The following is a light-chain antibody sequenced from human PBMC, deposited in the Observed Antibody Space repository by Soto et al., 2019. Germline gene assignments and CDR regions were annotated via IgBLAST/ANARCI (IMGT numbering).Light chain of an antibody. Sequence: QSALTQPPSVSGAPGQRVTISCTGSSSNIGAGYVVDWYQQLPGTAPKLLIYGNSNRPSGVPDRFSGSKSGTSASLAITGLQAEDEADYYCQSYDSSLSGWVFGGGTKLTVL. CDR3: QSYDSSLSGWV. CDR1: SSNIGAGYV. V-gene: IGLV1-40*01. CDR2: GNS. J-gene: IGLJ3*02.